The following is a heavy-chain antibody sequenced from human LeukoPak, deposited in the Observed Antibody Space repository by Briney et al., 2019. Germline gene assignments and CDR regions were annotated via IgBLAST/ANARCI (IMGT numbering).Heavy chain of an antibody. CDR3: GRDNYDNSIHHPFDH. V-gene: IGHV3-21*04. D-gene: IGHD3-22*01. J-gene: IGHJ4*02. CDR2: ISSSSSYI. Sequence: GGSLRLSCAASGFTLSSSSMNWVRQAPGKGLEWVSSISSSSSYIYYADSLKGRFTISRDNAKNSLYLQMNSLQIEDTAVYYCGRDNYDNSIHHPFDHWGQGTLVTVSS. CDR1: GFTLSSSS.